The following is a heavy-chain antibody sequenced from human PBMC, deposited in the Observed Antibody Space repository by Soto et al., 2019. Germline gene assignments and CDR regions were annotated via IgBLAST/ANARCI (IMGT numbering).Heavy chain of an antibody. Sequence: GASVKVSCKASGYTFTSYGISWVRQAPGQGLEWTGWISAYNGNTNYAQKLQGRVTMTTDTSTSTAYMELRSLRSDDTAVYYCARDPRDSYSSSSMDYWGQGTLVTVSS. V-gene: IGHV1-18*01. CDR1: GYTFTSYG. J-gene: IGHJ4*02. CDR2: ISAYNGNT. D-gene: IGHD6-6*01. CDR3: ARDPRDSYSSSSMDY.